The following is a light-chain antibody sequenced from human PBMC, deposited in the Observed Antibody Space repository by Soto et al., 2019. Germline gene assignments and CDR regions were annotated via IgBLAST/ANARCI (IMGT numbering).Light chain of an antibody. CDR3: QQRSNWPIT. Sequence: EIVMTQSPATLSVSPVEIATLSFMASQNIINYLAWYQQKPGQAPRLLIYDASNRATGIPAKFSGSGFGTDFTLTISSLEPADSAVYYCQQRSNWPITFGQGTRLEIK. V-gene: IGKV3-11*01. J-gene: IGKJ5*01. CDR1: QNIINY. CDR2: DAS.